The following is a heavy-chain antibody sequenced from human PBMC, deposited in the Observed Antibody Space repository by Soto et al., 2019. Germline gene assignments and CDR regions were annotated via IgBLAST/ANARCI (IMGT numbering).Heavy chain of an antibody. J-gene: IGHJ4*02. V-gene: IGHV1-69*02. CDR2: IIPILGIT. Sequence: QVQLVQSGAEVKKPGSSVKVSCKASGGTFSSYTISWVRQAPGQGLEWMGRIIPILGITNYAQKFQGRVTITADKSTSTAYMELSSLRSEDTAVYYCARGGIVATIALDWGQGTLVTVSS. CDR3: ARGGIVATIALD. D-gene: IGHD5-12*01. CDR1: GGTFSSYT.